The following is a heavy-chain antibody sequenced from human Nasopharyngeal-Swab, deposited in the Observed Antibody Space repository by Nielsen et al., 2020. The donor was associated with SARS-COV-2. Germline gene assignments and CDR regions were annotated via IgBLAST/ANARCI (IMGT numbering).Heavy chain of an antibody. V-gene: IGHV3-23*01. Sequence: GGSLRLSCAASGFTFSSYVMSWVRQAPGKGLEWVSAISGSGGSTYYADSVKGRFTISRDNSKNTLYLQMNSLRAEDTAVYYCAKDLDWNWYFDLWGRGTLVTVSS. CDR1: GFTFSSYV. CDR3: AKDLDWNWYFDL. CDR2: ISGSGGST. J-gene: IGHJ2*01. D-gene: IGHD1-1*01.